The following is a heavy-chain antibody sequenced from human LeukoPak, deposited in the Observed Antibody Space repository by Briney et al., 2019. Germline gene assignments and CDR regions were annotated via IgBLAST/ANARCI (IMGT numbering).Heavy chain of an antibody. CDR2: IYYSGST. D-gene: IGHD4-17*01. V-gene: IGHV4-31*03. CDR1: GGSISSGGYY. Sequence: TLSLTCTVSGGSISSGGYYWSWIRQHPGKGLEWIGYIYYSGSTYYNPSLKSRVTISVDTSKNQFSLKLSSVTAADTAVYYCARDDSSRTTVTTRGQGTLVTVSS. CDR3: ARDDSSRTTVTT. J-gene: IGHJ4*02.